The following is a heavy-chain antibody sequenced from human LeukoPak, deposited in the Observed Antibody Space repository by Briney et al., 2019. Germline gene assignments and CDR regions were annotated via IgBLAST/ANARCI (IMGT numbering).Heavy chain of an antibody. J-gene: IGHJ4*02. D-gene: IGHD3-9*01. CDR2: IYYSGST. CDR1: GGSVSSSVYY. Sequence: SETLSLTCTVSGGSVSSSVYYWGWIRQPPGKGLEWIGSIYYSGSTYYTPSLKSRVTLSVDTSKNQFSLRLSSVTAADTAVYYCVRQEDYDILTGDRRYFFDYWGQGTLVTVSS. CDR3: VRQEDYDILTGDRRYFFDY. V-gene: IGHV4-39*01.